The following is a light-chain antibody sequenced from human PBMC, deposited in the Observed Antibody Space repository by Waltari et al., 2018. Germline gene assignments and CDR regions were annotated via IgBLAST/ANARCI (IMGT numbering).Light chain of an antibody. Sequence: ETVLTQSPATLSLSPGERSTLSCRASQNVDRYLAWYQQKPGQAPRLLIYYASIRATGIPARFSGSGSGTDFTLTINSLEPDEFATYYCQQRKNWPPLTFGGGTKVEIK. J-gene: IGKJ4*01. CDR3: QQRKNWPPLT. V-gene: IGKV3-11*01. CDR2: YAS. CDR1: QNVDRY.